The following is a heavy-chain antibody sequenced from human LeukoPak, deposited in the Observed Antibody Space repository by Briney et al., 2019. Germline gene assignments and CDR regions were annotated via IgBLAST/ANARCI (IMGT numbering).Heavy chain of an antibody. J-gene: IGHJ4*02. Sequence: SETLSLTCTVSGGSISSSSYYWGWIRQPPGKGLEWIGSIYYSGSTYYNPSLKSRVTISVDTSKNQFSLKLSSVTAADTAVYYCARVGDIVATEAAFDYWGQGTLVTVSS. D-gene: IGHD5-12*01. CDR1: GGSISSSSYY. CDR2: IYYSGST. V-gene: IGHV4-39*07. CDR3: ARVGDIVATEAAFDY.